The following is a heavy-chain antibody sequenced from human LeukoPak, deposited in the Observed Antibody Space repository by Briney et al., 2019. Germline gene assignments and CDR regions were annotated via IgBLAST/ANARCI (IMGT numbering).Heavy chain of an antibody. Sequence: PGGSLRLSCAASGFTFDDYGMSWVRQAPGKGLEWVSGINWNGGSTGYADSVKGRFTISRDKAKNSLYLQMNSLRAEDTALYYCARGGTLGIFGVVLRMDVWGKGTTVTVSS. CDR2: INWNGGST. CDR1: GFTFDDYG. D-gene: IGHD3-3*01. V-gene: IGHV3-20*04. CDR3: ARGGTLGIFGVVLRMDV. J-gene: IGHJ6*04.